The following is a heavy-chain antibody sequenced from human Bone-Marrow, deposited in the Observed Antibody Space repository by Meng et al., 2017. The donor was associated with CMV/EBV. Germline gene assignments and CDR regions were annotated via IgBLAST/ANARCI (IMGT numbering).Heavy chain of an antibody. Sequence: ASVKVSCKASGGTFSSYAISWVRQAPGQGLEWMGWISAYNGNTNYAQKLQGRVTMTTDTSTSTAYMELRSLRSDDTAVYYCARTQPGPYYYDFWSGCLDYWGQGTLVTVSS. CDR1: GGTFSSYA. J-gene: IGHJ4*02. V-gene: IGHV1-18*01. D-gene: IGHD3-3*01. CDR2: ISAYNGNT. CDR3: ARTQPGPYYYDFWSGCLDY.